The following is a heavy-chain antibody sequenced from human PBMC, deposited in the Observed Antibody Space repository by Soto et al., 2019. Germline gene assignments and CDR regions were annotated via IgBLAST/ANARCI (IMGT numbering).Heavy chain of an antibody. CDR2: INPSGGST. Sequence: QVQLVQSGAEVKKPGASVKVSCKASGYTFTSYYMHWVRQAPGQGLEWMGIINPSGGSTSYAQKFQGRVTMTRDKSTSTVYMELSSLRSEDTAVYYCARGPTTSCGGDCYSKYYFDYWGQGTLVTVSS. V-gene: IGHV1-46*01. CDR1: GYTFTSYY. D-gene: IGHD2-21*02. CDR3: ARGPTTSCGGDCYSKYYFDY. J-gene: IGHJ4*02.